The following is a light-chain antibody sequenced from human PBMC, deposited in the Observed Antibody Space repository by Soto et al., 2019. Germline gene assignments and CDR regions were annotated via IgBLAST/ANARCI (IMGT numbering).Light chain of an antibody. V-gene: IGLV6-57*04. CDR1: SGSIATNY. Sequence: NFMLTQPHSVSESPGRTVTISCTRSSGSIATNYVQWYQQRPGSAPTTVIFETNQRPSAVPDRFSGSIDGSSNSASLTISGLQTEDEADYHCQSNDGSNQIFGGGTKVTVL. CDR2: ETN. J-gene: IGLJ2*01. CDR3: QSNDGSNQI.